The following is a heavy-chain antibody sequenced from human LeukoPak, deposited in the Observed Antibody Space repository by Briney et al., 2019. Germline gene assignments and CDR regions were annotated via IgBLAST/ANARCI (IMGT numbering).Heavy chain of an antibody. Sequence: PSETLSLTCTVSGGSITSPYWSWIRQSPGKGLEWIAYMYYSGSTSYHPSLTSRVTISPDPSKKQFSLKLSSGPAAATAEYYCQRMGAGGYWGEGTLVTVSS. J-gene: IGHJ4*02. V-gene: IGHV4-59*11. D-gene: IGHD3-16*01. CDR3: QRMGAGGY. CDR2: MYYSGST. CDR1: GGSITSPY.